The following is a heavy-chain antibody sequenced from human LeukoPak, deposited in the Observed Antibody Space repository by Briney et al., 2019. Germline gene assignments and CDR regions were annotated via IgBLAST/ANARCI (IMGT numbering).Heavy chain of an antibody. CDR1: GFTFGLYW. J-gene: IGHJ3*02. Sequence: GGSLRLSCTASGFTFGLYWMSWVRQAPGKGLEWVANTNQAGSEKQYVDSVKGRVSISRDNAKSSLFLQMNSLRAEDTAIYYCVRVFRDYVEAFDIWGQGTMVTVSS. CDR3: VRVFRDYVEAFDI. V-gene: IGHV3-7*01. CDR2: TNQAGSEK. D-gene: IGHD4-17*01.